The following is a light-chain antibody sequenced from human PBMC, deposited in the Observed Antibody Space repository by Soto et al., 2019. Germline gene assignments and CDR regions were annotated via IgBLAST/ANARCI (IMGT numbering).Light chain of an antibody. J-gene: IGKJ3*01. Sequence: EIVLMQSPDTLSLSPGERATLSCRASQNIYINSLAWYQQRPGQAPRLLIYGGSTRATAVPDRFSGSGSGTDFALTISRLEPEDFSVYYCQQYGAPPLTFGPGTKVD. CDR3: QQYGAPPLT. V-gene: IGKV3-20*01. CDR1: QNIYINS. CDR2: GGS.